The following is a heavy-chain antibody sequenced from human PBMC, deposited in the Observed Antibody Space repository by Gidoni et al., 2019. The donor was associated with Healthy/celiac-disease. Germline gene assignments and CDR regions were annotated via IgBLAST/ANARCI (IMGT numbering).Heavy chain of an antibody. V-gene: IGHV1-3*01. D-gene: IGHD5-18*01. CDR2: VNAGNGNT. CDR1: GYTFTSYA. Sequence: QVQLVQSGAEVKKPGASVKVSCKASGYTFTSYATHWVRQAPGQRLEWMGWVNAGNGNTKYSQKFQGRVTITRDTSASTAYMEMSSLRSEDTAVYYCARERLSYGYAYYYYYGMDVWGQGTTVTVSS. J-gene: IGHJ6*02. CDR3: ARERLSYGYAYYYYYGMDV.